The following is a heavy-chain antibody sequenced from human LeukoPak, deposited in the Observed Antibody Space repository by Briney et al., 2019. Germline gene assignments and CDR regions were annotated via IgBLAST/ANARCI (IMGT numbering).Heavy chain of an antibody. V-gene: IGHV3-30*18. J-gene: IGHJ6*02. CDR2: ISYDGSNK. Sequence: GGSLGLSCAASGFIFSSYGMHWVRQAPGKGLEWVAVISYDGSNKYYADSVKGRFTISRDNSKNTLYLQMNSLRAEDTAVYYCAKDTSWVTHNYYGMDVWGQGTTVTVSS. D-gene: IGHD2-21*02. CDR1: GFIFSSYG. CDR3: AKDTSWVTHNYYGMDV.